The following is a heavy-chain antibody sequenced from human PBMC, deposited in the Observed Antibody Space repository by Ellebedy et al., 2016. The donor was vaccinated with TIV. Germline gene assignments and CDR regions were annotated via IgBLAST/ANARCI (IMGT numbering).Heavy chain of an antibody. CDR2: IHHTGFT. D-gene: IGHD3-9*01. V-gene: IGHV4-59*08. CDR1: GGAISSHY. J-gene: IGHJ4*02. Sequence: SETLSLTXTVSGGAISSHYWSWIRQPPGKGLEWIGYIHHTGFTNYNPSLKGRVSVAVDKYRNKLSVRLSSVTAADTAVYYCARHRKNDVLTGYDYWGQGILVTVSS. CDR3: ARHRKNDVLTGYDY.